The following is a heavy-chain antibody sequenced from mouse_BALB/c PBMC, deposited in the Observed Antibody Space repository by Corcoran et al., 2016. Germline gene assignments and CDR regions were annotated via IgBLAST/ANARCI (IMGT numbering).Heavy chain of an antibody. Sequence: EGLLQQSGPVLEKPGASVKIPCKASGYTFTDYNMDWVTRSHGKSLEWIGDMNPNNGGSFYNQKFKGKATLTVDKSSTTSYMELRSLTSEDTAVDYCARRVTGTGFAYWGQGTLVTVSA. CDR1: GYTFTDYN. CDR2: MNPNNGGS. CDR3: ARRVTGTGFAY. D-gene: IGHD4-1*01. J-gene: IGHJ3*01. V-gene: IGHV1-18*01.